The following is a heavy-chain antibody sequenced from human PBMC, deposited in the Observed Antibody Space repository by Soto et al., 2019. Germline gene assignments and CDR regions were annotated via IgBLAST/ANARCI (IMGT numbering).Heavy chain of an antibody. CDR2: IIPIFGTA. D-gene: IGHD2-2*01. J-gene: IGHJ6*02. CDR3: ARDVGMGNILLLPASTEPSGMDV. CDR1: GGTFSSYA. V-gene: IGHV1-69*12. Sequence: QVQLVQSGAEVKKPGSSVKVSCKASGGTFSSYAISWVRQAPGQGLEWMGGIIPIFGTANYAQKFQGRVTITADESTRTANTALSSLRSEDTSVYYCARDVGMGNILLLPASTEPSGMDVWGQGTTVTVSS.